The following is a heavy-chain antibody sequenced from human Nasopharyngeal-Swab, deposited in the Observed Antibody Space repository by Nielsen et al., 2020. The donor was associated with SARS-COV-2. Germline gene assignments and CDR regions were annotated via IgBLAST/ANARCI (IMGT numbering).Heavy chain of an antibody. V-gene: IGHV3-30*18. CDR3: AKDPYSYGQPTTIDY. J-gene: IGHJ4*02. Sequence: GESLKISCAASGFTFSSYGMHWVRQAPGKGLEWVAVISYDGSNKYYADSVRGRITISRDNSKNTLYLQMNSLRAEDTAVYYCAKDPYSYGQPTTIDYWGQGTQVTVSS. CDR1: GFTFSSYG. D-gene: IGHD5-18*01. CDR2: ISYDGSNK.